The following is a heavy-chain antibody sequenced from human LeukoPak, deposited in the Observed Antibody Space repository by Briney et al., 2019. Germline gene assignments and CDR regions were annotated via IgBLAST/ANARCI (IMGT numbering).Heavy chain of an antibody. D-gene: IGHD6-25*01. CDR3: ARDRKRIPLFDY. J-gene: IGHJ4*02. CDR2: ISYDGSNK. V-gene: IGHV3-30*03. CDR1: GFTFKSYG. Sequence: GGSLRLSCAASGFTFKSYGIHWVRQAPGKGLEWVAVISYDGSNKYYADSVKGRFTISRDNSKNTLYLQMNSLRAEDTAVYYCARDRKRIPLFDYWGRGTLVTVSS.